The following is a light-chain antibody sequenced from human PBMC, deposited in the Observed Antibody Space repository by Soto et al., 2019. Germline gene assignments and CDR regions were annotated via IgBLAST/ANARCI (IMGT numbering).Light chain of an antibody. CDR1: SSDVGSYNY. CDR3: SSYTSTNTLM. J-gene: IGLJ3*02. V-gene: IGLV2-14*01. Sequence: QSVLTQPASVSGSPGQSITISCTGTSSDVGSYNYVSWYQQNPGKAPKLIIHDVSNRPSGVSNRFSGSKSGNTASLTISGLQAEDEANYYCSSYTSTNTLMFGGGTKLTVL. CDR2: DVS.